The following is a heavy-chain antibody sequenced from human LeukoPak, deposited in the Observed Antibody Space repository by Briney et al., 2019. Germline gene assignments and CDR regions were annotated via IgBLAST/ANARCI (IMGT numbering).Heavy chain of an antibody. V-gene: IGHV4-30-2*01. J-gene: IGHJ4*02. CDR3: AREAFGKSFNWNERGNAFDI. D-gene: IGHD1-20*01. CDR2: IYHSGST. CDR1: GGSISSVGYY. Sequence: SETLSLTCAVSGGSISSVGYYWSWIRQPPGKGLEWIGYIYHSGSTYYNPSLKSRVTISVDRSKNQFSLKLSSVTAADTAVYSCAREAFGKSFNWNERGNAFDIWGQGTLVTVSS.